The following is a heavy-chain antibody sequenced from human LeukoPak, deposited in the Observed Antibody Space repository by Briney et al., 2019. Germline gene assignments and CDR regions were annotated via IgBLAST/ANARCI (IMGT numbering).Heavy chain of an antibody. Sequence: ASVKVSCKASGYTFTGYYMHWVRQAPGQGLEWMGWINPNSGGTNYAQKFQGRVTMTRDTSISTAYMELSRLRSDDTAVYYCAGVLAALQPYYYYGMDVWGQGTTVTVSS. CDR2: INPNSGGT. J-gene: IGHJ6*02. D-gene: IGHD6-13*01. CDR1: GYTFTGYY. CDR3: AGVLAALQPYYYYGMDV. V-gene: IGHV1-2*02.